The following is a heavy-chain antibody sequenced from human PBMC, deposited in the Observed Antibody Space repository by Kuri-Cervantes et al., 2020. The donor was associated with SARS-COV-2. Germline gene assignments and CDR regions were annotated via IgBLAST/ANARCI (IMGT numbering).Heavy chain of an antibody. J-gene: IGHJ6*03. Sequence: SETLSLTCTVSGGSISRGDYYWSWIRQPSGKSLEWIGRIYSSGNTNYNPSLKSRVTISVDRSKTQFSLRLTSVTAADTAVYYCASVRLEGYYMDVWGKGTTVTVSS. CDR3: ASVRLEGYYMDV. D-gene: IGHD3-16*01. CDR2: IYSSGNT. CDR1: GGSISRGDYY. V-gene: IGHV4-61*02.